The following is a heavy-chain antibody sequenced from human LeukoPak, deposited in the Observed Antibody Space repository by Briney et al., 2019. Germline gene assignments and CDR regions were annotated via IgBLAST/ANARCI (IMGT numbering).Heavy chain of an antibody. Sequence: SETLSLTCTVSGGSISSSSYYWGWIRQHPGKGLEWIGYIYYSGSTYYNPSLKSRVTISVDTSKNQFSLKLSSVTAADTAVYYCARDRGWLQSFDYWGQGTLVTVSS. CDR1: GGSISSSSYY. D-gene: IGHD5-24*01. V-gene: IGHV4-31*03. J-gene: IGHJ4*02. CDR3: ARDRGWLQSFDY. CDR2: IYYSGST.